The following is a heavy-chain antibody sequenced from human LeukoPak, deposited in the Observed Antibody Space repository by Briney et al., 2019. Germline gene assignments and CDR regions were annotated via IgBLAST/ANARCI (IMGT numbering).Heavy chain of an antibody. D-gene: IGHD5-18*01. Sequence: PSQTLSLTCTVSGGSISSGSYYWRWLRQPAGTGLEGIGRIYTSGSTNYNPSLKSRVTISVDTSKNQFSLKLSSVTAADTAVYYCARAPTPETAMAPYYYYYYYMDVWGKGTTVTISS. J-gene: IGHJ6*03. V-gene: IGHV4-61*02. CDR3: ARAPTPETAMAPYYYYYYYMDV. CDR1: GGSISSGSYY. CDR2: IYTSGST.